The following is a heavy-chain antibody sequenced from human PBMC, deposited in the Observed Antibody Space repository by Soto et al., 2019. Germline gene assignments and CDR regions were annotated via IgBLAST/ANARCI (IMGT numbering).Heavy chain of an antibody. J-gene: IGHJ6*02. V-gene: IGHV4-31*02. D-gene: IGHD5-18*01. Sequence: SATLSLTWTVSGGSIRGGGYYGSWFRRSPRRVLEWIGNIYYSGSTYYNPSLKSRLTISVDTSKNQFSLNLSSVTAADTAVYYCARDRLMATAGTARHYFGLDVWGQGTTVTVSS. CDR1: GGSIRGGGYY. CDR2: IYYSGST. CDR3: ARDRLMATAGTARHYFGLDV.